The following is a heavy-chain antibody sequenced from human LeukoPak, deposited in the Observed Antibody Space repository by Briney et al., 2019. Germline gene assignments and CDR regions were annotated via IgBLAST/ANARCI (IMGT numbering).Heavy chain of an antibody. CDR3: ARGPHWVTGDYDAFDI. J-gene: IGHJ3*02. CDR1: GGSISSSSYY. V-gene: IGHV4-39*07. Sequence: SETLSLTCTVSGGSISSSSYYWVWIRQPPGKGLEWIGSMYYGGSTNYNPSLTSRFTISVDTSKNQFSLKLTSVTAADTAVYYCARGPHWVTGDYDAFDIWGQGTMVTVSS. D-gene: IGHD4-17*01. CDR2: MYYGGST.